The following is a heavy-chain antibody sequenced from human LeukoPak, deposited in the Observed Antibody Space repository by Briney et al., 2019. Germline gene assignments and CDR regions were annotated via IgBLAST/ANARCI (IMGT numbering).Heavy chain of an antibody. V-gene: IGHV3-48*03. J-gene: IGHJ4*02. CDR2: ISSSGSPI. CDR3: ARVAYSSGWYRFDY. D-gene: IGHD6-19*01. Sequence: GGSLRLSCAAYGFTFSDYEMNWVRQAQGKGLEWDSYISSSGSPIYYAASVKARFTISRDNAQTSLYLQMNSLSAEDTAVYYCARVAYSSGWYRFDYWGQGTLVTVSS. CDR1: GFTFSDYE.